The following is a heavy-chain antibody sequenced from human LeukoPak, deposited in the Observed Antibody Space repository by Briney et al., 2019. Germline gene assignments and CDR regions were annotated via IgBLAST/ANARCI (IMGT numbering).Heavy chain of an antibody. V-gene: IGHV3-23*01. CDR1: GFTFSNYA. J-gene: IGHJ4*02. CDR3: AKEVTDGNGYFDY. CDR2: ISSSGGST. Sequence: GGSLRLSCAASGFTFSNYAMSWVRQAPGKGLEWVSVISSSGGSTHYADSVRGRFTISRDNSKNTLYLQMNSLRAEDTAIYYCAKEVTDGNGYFDYWGQGTLVTVSS. D-gene: IGHD2-21*02.